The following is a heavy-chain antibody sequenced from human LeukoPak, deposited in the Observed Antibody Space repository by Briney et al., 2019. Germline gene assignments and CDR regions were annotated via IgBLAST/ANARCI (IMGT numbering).Heavy chain of an antibody. CDR1: GYTFTSYD. V-gene: IGHV1-8*03. D-gene: IGHD6-6*01. J-gene: IGHJ1*01. CDR3: ARGIPLEYSSSAEYFQH. Sequence: ASVKVSCKASGYTFTSYDINWVRQATGQGLEWMGWMNPNSGNTGYAQKFQGRVTITRNTSISTAYMELSSPRSEDTAVYYCARGIPLEYSSSAEYFQHWGQGTLVTVSS. CDR2: MNPNSGNT.